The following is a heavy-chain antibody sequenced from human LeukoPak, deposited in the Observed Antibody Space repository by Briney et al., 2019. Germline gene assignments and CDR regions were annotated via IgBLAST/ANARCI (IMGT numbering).Heavy chain of an antibody. Sequence: GGSLRLSCAASGFTFSSYAMSWVRQAPGKGLEWVSVIYGGGTTYYADSMKGRLTISRDTSKNILYLQINSLRAEDTAVYYCARALPFGGWFDPWGQGTLVTVSS. J-gene: IGHJ5*02. CDR3: ARALPFGGWFDP. CDR2: IYGGGTT. CDR1: GFTFSSYA. V-gene: IGHV3-66*01. D-gene: IGHD3-16*01.